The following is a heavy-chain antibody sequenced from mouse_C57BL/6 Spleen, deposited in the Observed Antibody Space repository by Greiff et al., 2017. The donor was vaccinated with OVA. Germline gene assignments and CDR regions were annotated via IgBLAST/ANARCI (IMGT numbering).Heavy chain of an antibody. V-gene: IGHV7-1*01. CDR3: ARDAGRN. Sequence: EVQVVESGGGLVQSGRSLRLSCAPSGFTFSDFYMEWVRQAPGKGLEWIAASRNKANDYTTEYSASVKGRFIVSRDTSQSILYLQMNALRAEDTAIYYCARDAGRNWGQGTLVTVSA. J-gene: IGHJ3*01. CDR1: GFTFSDFY. CDR2: SRNKANDYTT.